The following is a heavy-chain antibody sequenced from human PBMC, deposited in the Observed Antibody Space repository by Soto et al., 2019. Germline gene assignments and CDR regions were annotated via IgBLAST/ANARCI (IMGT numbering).Heavy chain of an antibody. V-gene: IGHV4-59*08. D-gene: IGHD5-12*01. CDR3: ARLYSGYERNALDI. CDR2: IHYGVST. Sequence: SETLSLTCTVSGGSISSDYWSWLRQPPGKGLEWIGYIHYGVSTNYNPSLKSRVTISVDTSKNQFSLKLSSVTAADTALYYCARLYSGYERNALDIWGQGTMVTVSS. CDR1: GGSISSDY. J-gene: IGHJ3*02.